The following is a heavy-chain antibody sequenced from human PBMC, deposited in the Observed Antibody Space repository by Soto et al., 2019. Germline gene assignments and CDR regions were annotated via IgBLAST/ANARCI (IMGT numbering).Heavy chain of an antibody. D-gene: IGHD4-17*01. Sequence: SETLSLTCAVYGGSFSGYYWSWIRQPPGKGLEWIGEINHSGSTNYNPSLKSRVTISVDTSKNQFSLKLSSVTAADTAVYYCARDTRGATTVTTKGVDYWGQGTLVTVSS. J-gene: IGHJ4*02. CDR2: INHSGST. CDR3: ARDTRGATTVTTKGVDY. CDR1: GGSFSGYY. V-gene: IGHV4-34*01.